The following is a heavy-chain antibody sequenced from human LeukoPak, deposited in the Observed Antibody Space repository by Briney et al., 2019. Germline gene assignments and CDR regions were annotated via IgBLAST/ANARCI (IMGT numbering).Heavy chain of an antibody. CDR3: ARVRDGLYHIDF. V-gene: IGHV3-74*01. CDR1: GFTFSDYW. CDR2: INGDGRKS. D-gene: IGHD5-24*01. J-gene: IGHJ4*02. Sequence: GGSLGLSCAASGFTFSDYWIHWVRQVPGMGLVCVSRINGDGRKSIYADSVRGRFTISRDNAKNTVYLQMNSLGVEDTAVYYCARVRDGLYHIDFWGQGTPVTVSS.